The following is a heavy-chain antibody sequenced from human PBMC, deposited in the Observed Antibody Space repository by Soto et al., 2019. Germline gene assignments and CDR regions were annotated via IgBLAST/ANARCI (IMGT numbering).Heavy chain of an antibody. CDR3: ARVLHTVTTQWFDP. V-gene: IGHV4-61*01. CDR2: IYYSGST. J-gene: IGHJ5*02. CDR1: GGSFSSGSYY. Sequence: PXATLSLTCTVSGGSFSSGSYYGSCIRQPPGKGLEWIGYIYYSGSTNYNPSLKSRVTISVDTSKNQFSLKLSSVTAADTAVYYCARVLHTVTTQWFDPWGQGTLVTVSS. D-gene: IGHD4-4*01.